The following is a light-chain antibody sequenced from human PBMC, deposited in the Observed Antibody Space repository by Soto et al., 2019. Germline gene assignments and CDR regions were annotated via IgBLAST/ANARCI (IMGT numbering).Light chain of an antibody. Sequence: EIVLTQSPVTLSLSPGERATLSCRASQSVTTFLAWYQQKPCQAPRLLIYALSTRATDIPAMYGGSGSGTDFSPTISRLEPEDFAVYYCEQRINWPLTCGGGTKVDIK. CDR3: EQRINWPLT. CDR2: ALS. V-gene: IGKV3-11*01. J-gene: IGKJ4*01. CDR1: QSVTTF.